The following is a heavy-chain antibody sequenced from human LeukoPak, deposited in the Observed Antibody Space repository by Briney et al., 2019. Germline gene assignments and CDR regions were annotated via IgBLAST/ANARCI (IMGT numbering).Heavy chain of an antibody. CDR3: ARSYGALDY. J-gene: IGHJ4*02. Sequence: RGSLTLSRAASASTFDDYGMSWVRPAPGKGLEWVSGINWYGGSTGYADSVKGRFTISRDNAKNSLYLQMNSLRAEDTALYHCARSYGALDYWGQGTLVTVSS. D-gene: IGHD4-17*01. CDR1: ASTFDDYG. CDR2: INWYGGST. V-gene: IGHV3-20*01.